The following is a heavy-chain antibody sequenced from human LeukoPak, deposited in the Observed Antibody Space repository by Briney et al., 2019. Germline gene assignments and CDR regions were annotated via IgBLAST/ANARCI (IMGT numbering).Heavy chain of an antibody. Sequence: PSETLSLPCTVSGGSISTYYWSWVRQPPGEGLEWIGYIYYSGSTNYNPSLESRVTMSVDTSKNQFSLQVNSTTTADTAVYYCARTYGDDAFDIWGQGTTVTVSS. CDR2: IYYSGST. J-gene: IGHJ3*02. V-gene: IGHV4-59*01. CDR1: GGSISTYY. D-gene: IGHD4-17*01. CDR3: ARTYGDDAFDI.